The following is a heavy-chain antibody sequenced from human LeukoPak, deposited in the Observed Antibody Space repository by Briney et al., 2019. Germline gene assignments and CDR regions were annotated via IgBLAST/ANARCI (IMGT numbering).Heavy chain of an antibody. J-gene: IGHJ4*02. CDR2: IFYSGNT. CDR1: GGSIRGYY. Sequence: SETLSLTCTVSGGSIRGYYWSWIRQPPGKGLEWIGYIFYSGNTNYNPSLKSRVTISVDTSNNQFSPKLSSVTAADTAVYYCARTIMTTVTPFDYWGQGTLVTVSS. D-gene: IGHD4-17*01. V-gene: IGHV4-59*01. CDR3: ARTIMTTVTPFDY.